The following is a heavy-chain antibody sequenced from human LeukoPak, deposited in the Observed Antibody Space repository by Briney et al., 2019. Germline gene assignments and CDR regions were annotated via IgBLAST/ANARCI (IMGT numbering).Heavy chain of an antibody. V-gene: IGHV3-23*01. Sequence: GGSLRLSCAASGFSFSSHAMNWVRQAPGKGLEWVSGISGSGDSTHCADSVKGRFTISRDSSKNTLYLQMNSLRVEDTAVYYCAKDGYCSGGSCYDYFDYWGQGTLVTVSS. CDR2: ISGSGDST. D-gene: IGHD2-15*01. J-gene: IGHJ4*02. CDR3: AKDGYCSGGSCYDYFDY. CDR1: GFSFSSHA.